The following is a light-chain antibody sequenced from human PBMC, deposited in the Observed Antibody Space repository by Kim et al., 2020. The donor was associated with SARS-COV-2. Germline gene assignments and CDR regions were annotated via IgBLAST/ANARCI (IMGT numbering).Light chain of an antibody. V-gene: IGLV1-40*01. CDR1: FSNIGAGYD. CDR3: QSYDSSLNIYV. Sequence: QSVLTQPPSVSGAPGQRVTISCTGTFSNIGAGYDVHWYQQVPGAAPKLLIYGHTNRPSGVPDRFSGSKSDTSASLAITGLQPEDEADYYSQSYDSSLNIYVFGTGTKVTAL. CDR2: GHT. J-gene: IGLJ1*01.